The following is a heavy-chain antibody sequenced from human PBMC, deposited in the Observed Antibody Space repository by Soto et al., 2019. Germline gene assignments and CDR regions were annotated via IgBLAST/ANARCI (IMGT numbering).Heavy chain of an antibody. V-gene: IGHV1-18*01. CDR3: ARDQDCSGGSCYSFDY. Sequence: ASVKVSCKASGYTLTSYGISWVRQAPGQGLEWMGWISAYNGNTNYAQKLQGRVTMTTDTSTSTAYMELRSLRSDDTAVYYCARDQDCSGGSCYSFDYWGQGTLVTVSS. CDR2: ISAYNGNT. CDR1: GYTLTSYG. J-gene: IGHJ4*02. D-gene: IGHD2-15*01.